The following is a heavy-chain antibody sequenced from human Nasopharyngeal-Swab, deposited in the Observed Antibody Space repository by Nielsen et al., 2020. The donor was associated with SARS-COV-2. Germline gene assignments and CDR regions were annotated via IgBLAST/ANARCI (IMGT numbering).Heavy chain of an antibody. CDR1: GYTFTGYY. CDR2: INPNSGGT. CDR3: ARDPYCGGDCYSFP. D-gene: IGHD2-21*02. Sequence: ASVKVSCKASGYTFTGYYMHWVRQAPGQGLEWMGWINPNSGGTNYAQKFQGRVTMTRDTSISTAYMELSRLRPDDTAVYYCARDPYCGGDCYSFPWGQGTLVTVSS. V-gene: IGHV1-2*02. J-gene: IGHJ5*02.